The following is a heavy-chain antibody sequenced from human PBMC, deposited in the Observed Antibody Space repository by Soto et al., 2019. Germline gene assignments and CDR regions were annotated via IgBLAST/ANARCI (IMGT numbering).Heavy chain of an antibody. D-gene: IGHD3-16*01. V-gene: IGHV3-30-3*01. CDR2: ISYDGSNK. CDR1: GFTFSSYA. CDR3: ARGVGGGYFDY. J-gene: IGHJ4*02. Sequence: QVQLVESGGGVVQPGMSLRLSGAASGFTFSSYAMHWFRQAPGKGLEWVAVISYDGSNKYYADSVKGRFTISRDNSKNTLYLQMNSLRAEDTAVYYCARGVGGGYFDYWGQGTLVTVSS.